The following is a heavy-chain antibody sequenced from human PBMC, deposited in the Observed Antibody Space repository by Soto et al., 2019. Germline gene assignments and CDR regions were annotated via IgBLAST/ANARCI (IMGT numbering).Heavy chain of an antibody. CDR1: GGSISGSY. CDR3: ARSVPVPGGYIDY. CDR2: VYYTGST. D-gene: IGHD1-26*01. Sequence: SETLSLTCSVSGGSISGSYWSWIRQSPGKGLEWLGYVYYTGSTNYSPSLRSRVSISVDTSKNEFSLRLSSVTAADTAVYFCARSVPVPGGYIDYWGQGTQVTVSS. J-gene: IGHJ4*02. V-gene: IGHV4-59*01.